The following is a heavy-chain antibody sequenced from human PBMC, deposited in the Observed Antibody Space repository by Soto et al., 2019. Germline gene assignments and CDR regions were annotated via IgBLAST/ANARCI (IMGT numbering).Heavy chain of an antibody. Sequence: EVQLVEAGGGLAQPGRSLRLSCKASGFTFSDYSLTWFRQAPGKGLEWVGLIRSQVFGGTSEVAASVRGRFTISRDDFRRFAYLEINSLTFDDTAADFCCRAANWYKENRYFDLWRRCTQVLVSS. CDR3: CRAANWYKENRYFDL. J-gene: IGHJ2*01. CDR2: IRSQVFGGTS. D-gene: IGHD1-1*01. V-gene: IGHV3-49*03. CDR1: GFTFSDYS.